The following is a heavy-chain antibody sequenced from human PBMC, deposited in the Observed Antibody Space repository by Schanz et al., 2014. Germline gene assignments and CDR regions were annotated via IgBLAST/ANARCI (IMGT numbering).Heavy chain of an antibody. D-gene: IGHD1-1*01. V-gene: IGHV4-30-4*07. CDR1: GGSISSGGYS. J-gene: IGHJ6*02. Sequence: QVQLQESGPGLVKPSQTLSLTCAVSGGSISSGGYSWNWIRQPPGKGLEWIVYIYYSGSTYYNPSVKREVTITVDTSKNQFSMKVCSVTAADTAVYYCARGGRTTYNYYYGMDVWGQGTTVTVSS. CDR3: ARGGRTTYNYYYGMDV. CDR2: IYYSGST.